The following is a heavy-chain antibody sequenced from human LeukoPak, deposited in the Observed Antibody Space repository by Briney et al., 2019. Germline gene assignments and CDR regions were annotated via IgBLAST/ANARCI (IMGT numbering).Heavy chain of an antibody. Sequence: SETLSLTCTVSGGSMSHHWSWIRQSPGKGLEWIGYISHTASTNYNPSLKSRVTLSIDTSKSQLSFQLTSVTVADTAVYYCAREKSPERKTWLQLGAFDVWGQGTVVTVSS. CDR3: AREKSPERKTWLQLGAFDV. J-gene: IGHJ3*01. CDR1: GGSMSHH. D-gene: IGHD5-24*01. V-gene: IGHV4-59*11. CDR2: ISHTAST.